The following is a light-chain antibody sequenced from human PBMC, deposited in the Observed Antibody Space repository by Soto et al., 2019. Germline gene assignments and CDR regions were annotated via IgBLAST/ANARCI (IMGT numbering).Light chain of an antibody. CDR2: DVS. CDR1: QSISDS. V-gene: IGKV1-5*01. CDR3: PQYHGFSRT. Sequence: DLQMSQSPSTLSASLGDRVTIXXRASQSISDSLAWYQQKPGKAPDLXISDVSKLERGVASRFSGSGAGTEFTLTISSMQPDDLATYYCPQYHGFSRTFGQGTKVDIK. J-gene: IGKJ1*01.